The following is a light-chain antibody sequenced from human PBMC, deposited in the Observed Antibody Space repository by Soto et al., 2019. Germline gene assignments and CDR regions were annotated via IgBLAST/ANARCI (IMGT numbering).Light chain of an antibody. CDR3: CSCVGSSTFHVV. J-gene: IGLJ2*01. V-gene: IGLV2-23*03. Sequence: QSALTQPASVSGSPGQSITISCTGTSSDVGSYNLVSWYQQHPGKAPKLIIYEGSKRPSGVSNRFSGSKSGNTASLTISALQAEDEADYYCCSCVGSSTFHVVFGGGTKLTVL. CDR2: EGS. CDR1: SSDVGSYNL.